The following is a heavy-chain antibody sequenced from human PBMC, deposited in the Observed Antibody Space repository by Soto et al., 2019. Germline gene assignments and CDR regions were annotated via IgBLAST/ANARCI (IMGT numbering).Heavy chain of an antibody. CDR1: GYTLTSYG. J-gene: IGHJ6*02. Sequence: ASVKVSCKASGYTLTSYGISWVRQAPGQGLEWMGWISAYNGNTNYAQKLQGRVTMTTDTSTSTAYMELRSLRSDDTAVYYCARSAGANDYYYYGMDVWGQGTTVTVSS. CDR2: ISAYNGNT. D-gene: IGHD1-26*01. V-gene: IGHV1-18*01. CDR3: ARSAGANDYYYYGMDV.